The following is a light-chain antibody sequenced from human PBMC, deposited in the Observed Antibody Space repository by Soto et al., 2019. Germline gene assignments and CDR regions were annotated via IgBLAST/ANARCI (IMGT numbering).Light chain of an antibody. Sequence: IVMRQSPATLSVSPGERATLSCRASQSVGTNLAWYQQTRGQAPRLLIYGASKRATGVPARFSGSVSGTEFTLTLSSLEPEDFAIYYCQQRSNWPPAFGQGTRLEIK. V-gene: IGKV3-15*01. CDR1: QSVGTN. CDR2: GAS. CDR3: QQRSNWPPA. J-gene: IGKJ5*01.